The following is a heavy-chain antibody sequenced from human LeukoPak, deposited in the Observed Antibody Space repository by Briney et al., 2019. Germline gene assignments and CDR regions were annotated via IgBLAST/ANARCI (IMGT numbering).Heavy chain of an antibody. D-gene: IGHD3-9*01. V-gene: IGHV3-33*01. CDR2: IWYDGSNK. CDR1: GFTFSSYG. CDR3: ARDYGLGTYYDILTGPGLIDY. J-gene: IGHJ4*02. Sequence: GGSLRLSCAASGFTFSSYGMHWVRQAPGKGLEWVAVIWYDGSNKYYADSVKGRFTISRDNSKNTLYLQMISLRAEDTAVYYCARDYGLGTYYDILTGPGLIDYWGQGTLVTVSS.